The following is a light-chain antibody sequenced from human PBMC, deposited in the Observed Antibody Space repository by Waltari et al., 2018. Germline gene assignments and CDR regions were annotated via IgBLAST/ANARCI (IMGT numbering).Light chain of an antibody. CDR3: QQYGSTPRT. Sequence: EVVLTQSPGTLSLSPGERATLSCRASQSVSSNFLAWYQQKPGQAPRLLIYGASSGATDIPDRFSGSGSGTDFTLTISRLEPEDFAVYYCQQYGSTPRTFGQGTKVEIK. CDR2: GAS. CDR1: QSVSSNF. J-gene: IGKJ1*01. V-gene: IGKV3-20*01.